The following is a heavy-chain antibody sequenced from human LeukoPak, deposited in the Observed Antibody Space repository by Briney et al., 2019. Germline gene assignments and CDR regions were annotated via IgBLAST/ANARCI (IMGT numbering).Heavy chain of an antibody. CDR1: GGSISSGGYY. D-gene: IGHD5-12*01. CDR2: IYYSGST. J-gene: IGHJ6*02. V-gene: IGHV4-31*03. CDR3: ARGGNGWLRNQGYYYYGMDV. Sequence: SETLSLTCTVSGGSISSGGYYWSWIRQHPGKGLEWIGYIYYSGSTYYNPSLKSRVTISVDTSKNQFSLKLSSVTAADTAVYYCARGGNGWLRNQGYYYYGMDVWGQGTTVTVSS.